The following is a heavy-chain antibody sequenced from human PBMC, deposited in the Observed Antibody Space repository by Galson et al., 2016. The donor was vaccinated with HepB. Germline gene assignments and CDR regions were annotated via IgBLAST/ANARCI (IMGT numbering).Heavy chain of an antibody. Sequence: SVKVSCKASGNTFNNDAISWVRQAPGQGLEWMGGIIPLFGTTNFAQRFQGRVTITADKSTDTAYMELSSLRSEDTAVYYCARAPPGVTTRSFDNWGQGTLVTVSS. CDR2: IIPLFGTT. V-gene: IGHV1-69*06. D-gene: IGHD4-11*01. CDR1: GNTFNNDA. J-gene: IGHJ4*02. CDR3: ARAPPGVTTRSFDN.